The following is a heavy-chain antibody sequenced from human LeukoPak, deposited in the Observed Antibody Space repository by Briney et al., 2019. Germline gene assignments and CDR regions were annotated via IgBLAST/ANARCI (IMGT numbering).Heavy chain of an antibody. CDR1: GFTFSSYA. D-gene: IGHD1-14*01. CDR2: ISGSGGST. V-gene: IGHV3-23*01. Sequence: PGGSLKLSCAASGFTFSSYARNWVRQAPGKGLEWVSGISGSGGSTNYADSVKGRFTISRDNSKNTLYLQMNSLRAEDTALYYCAKRKTSRLYYYYYMDVWGKGTTVTVSS. J-gene: IGHJ6*03. CDR3: AKRKTSRLYYYYYMDV.